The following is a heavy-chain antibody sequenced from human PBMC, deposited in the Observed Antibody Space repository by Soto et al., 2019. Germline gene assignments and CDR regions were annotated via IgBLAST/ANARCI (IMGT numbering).Heavy chain of an antibody. V-gene: IGHV4-34*01. D-gene: IGHD6-13*01. CDR3: AREKAAAAGMFDY. J-gene: IGHJ4*02. Sequence: SETLSLTCAVYGGSVNGYYWNWIRQPPGKGLEWIGEINHTGGTHYNPSLKSRVTISVDTSKNQFSLKLSSVTAADTAVYYCAREKAAAAGMFDYWGQGTLVTVSS. CDR2: INHTGGT. CDR1: GGSVNGYY.